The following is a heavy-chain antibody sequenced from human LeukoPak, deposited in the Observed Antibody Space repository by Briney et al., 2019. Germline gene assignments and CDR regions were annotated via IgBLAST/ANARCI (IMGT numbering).Heavy chain of an antibody. Sequence: SETLSLTCTVSGGSISGYYWTWVRQPAGKGLEWIGRIYISGTTNYNPSLKSRVTMSVDTSNNQFSLKLSSVTAADTAVYSCAREVSASGSPERDFDYWGQGTLVTVSS. CDR1: GGSISGYY. D-gene: IGHD1-26*01. CDR2: IYISGTT. J-gene: IGHJ4*02. CDR3: AREVSASGSPERDFDY. V-gene: IGHV4-4*07.